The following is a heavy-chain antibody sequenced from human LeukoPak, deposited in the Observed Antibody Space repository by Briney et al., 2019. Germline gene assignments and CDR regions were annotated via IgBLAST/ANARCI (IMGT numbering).Heavy chain of an antibody. CDR2: IYTSGST. CDR1: GGSISSGSYY. V-gene: IGHV4-61*02. CDR3: ARDDNWAIDY. D-gene: IGHD1-20*01. Sequence: SQTLSLTCTVSGGSISSGSYYWSWIRQPAGKGLEWIGRIYTSGSTNYNPSLKSRVAISVDTSKNQFSLKLSSVTAADTAVYYCARDDNWAIDYWGQGTLVTVSS. J-gene: IGHJ4*02.